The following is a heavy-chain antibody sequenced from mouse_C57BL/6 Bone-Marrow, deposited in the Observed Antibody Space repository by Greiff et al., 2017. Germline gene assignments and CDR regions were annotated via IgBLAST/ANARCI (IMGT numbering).Heavy chain of an antibody. CDR3: ARVSSTGTGYYFDY. V-gene: IGHV7-1*01. CDR2: SRNKANDYTT. Sequence: EVKVVESGGGLVQSGRSLRLSCATSGFTFSDFYMEWVRQAPGQGLEWIAASRNKANDYTTEYSASVKGRFIVSRDTSQSILYLQMNALRAEDTAIYYCARVSSTGTGYYFDYWGQGTTLTVSS. CDR1: GFTFSDFY. J-gene: IGHJ2*01. D-gene: IGHD4-1*02.